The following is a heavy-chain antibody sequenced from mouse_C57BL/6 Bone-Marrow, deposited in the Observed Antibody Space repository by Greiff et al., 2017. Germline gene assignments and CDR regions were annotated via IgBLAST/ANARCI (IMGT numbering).Heavy chain of an antibody. CDR2: IYPGDGDT. D-gene: IGHD2-1*01. J-gene: IGHJ3*01. CDR1: GYAFSSYW. CDR3: ARFGIYYGNYSFAY. V-gene: IGHV1-80*01. Sequence: VQLQQSGAELVKPGASVKISCKASGYAFSSYWMNWVKQRPGKGLEWIGQIYPGDGDTNYNGQFKGKATLTADKSSSTAYMQRSSLTSEDSAVYFCARFGIYYGNYSFAYWGQGTLVTVSA.